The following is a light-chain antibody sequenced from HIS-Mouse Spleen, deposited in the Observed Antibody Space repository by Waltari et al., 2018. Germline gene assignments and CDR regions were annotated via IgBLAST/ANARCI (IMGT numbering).Light chain of an antibody. V-gene: IGLV2-14*03. J-gene: IGLJ2*01. CDR3: SSYTSSSFNVV. Sequence: QSALTQPASVSGSPGQSITISCTGTRSAAGGYNYVSWYQQHPGKAPKLMIYDVSNRPSGVSNRFSGSKSGNTASLTISGLQAEDEADYYCSSYTSSSFNVVFGGGTKLTVL. CDR1: RSAAGGYNY. CDR2: DVS.